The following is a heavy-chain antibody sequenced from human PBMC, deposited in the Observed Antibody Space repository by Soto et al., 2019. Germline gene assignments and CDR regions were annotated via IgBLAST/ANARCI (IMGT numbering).Heavy chain of an antibody. V-gene: IGHV3-21*01. CDR1: GFTCRSFT. Sequence: WGSLILSGAASGFTCRSFTMNWVRQAPGKGLEWVSTISSNSAYIYYTAALRCRFTISRDNAKNSLHLQMNSLRAEDKAVYYCTRDASRDSSARGWYDPWGPGTLDSVSS. J-gene: IGHJ5*02. D-gene: IGHD6-13*01. CDR3: TRDASRDSSARGWYDP. CDR2: ISSNSAYI.